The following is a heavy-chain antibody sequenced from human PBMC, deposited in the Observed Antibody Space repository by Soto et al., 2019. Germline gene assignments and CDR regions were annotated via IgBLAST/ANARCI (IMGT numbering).Heavy chain of an antibody. J-gene: IGHJ6*04. CDR3: AKWGAVSHNPGGNYYYGMDV. V-gene: IGHV3-30*18. CDR1: GFTFGNYG. Sequence: GGSLRLSCAASGFTFGNYGMHWVRQPPGKVLEWISSILYDGSDKYYADSVKGRFTISRDGSKNTLYLQMDSLRPEDTAVYYCAKWGAVSHNPGGNYYYGMDVWGKGTTVTVCS. CDR2: ILYDGSDK. D-gene: IGHD3-16*01.